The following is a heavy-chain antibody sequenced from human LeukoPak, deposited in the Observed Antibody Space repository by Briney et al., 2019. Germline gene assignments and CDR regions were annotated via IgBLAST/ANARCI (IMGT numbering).Heavy chain of an antibody. CDR2: INPNSGGT. J-gene: IGHJ6*02. V-gene: IGHV1-2*04. Sequence: ASVKVSCKASGYTFTGYYMHWVRQAPGQGLEWMGWINPNSGGTNYAQKFQGWVTMTRDTSISTAYMELSRLRSDDTAVYYCARGNGLIGGGGTWIQLWPTYYGMDVWGQGTTVTVSS. CDR1: GYTFTGYY. CDR3: ARGNGLIGGGGTWIQLWPTYYGMDV. D-gene: IGHD5-18*01.